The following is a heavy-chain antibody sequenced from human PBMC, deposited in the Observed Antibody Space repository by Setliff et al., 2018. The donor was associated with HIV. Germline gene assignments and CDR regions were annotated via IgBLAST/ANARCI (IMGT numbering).Heavy chain of an antibody. CDR3: ARDPSGYGSGRHFDY. Sequence: ASVKVSCKASGYTFTNYYLHWVRQAPGQGLEWMGIINPSGGSTSYAQKFQGRVTMTRDTSTSTVYMELSSLRSEDTAVYYCARDPSGYGSGRHFDYWGQGTLVTVSS. J-gene: IGHJ4*02. D-gene: IGHD3-10*01. CDR2: INPSGGST. CDR1: GYTFTNYY. V-gene: IGHV1-46*01.